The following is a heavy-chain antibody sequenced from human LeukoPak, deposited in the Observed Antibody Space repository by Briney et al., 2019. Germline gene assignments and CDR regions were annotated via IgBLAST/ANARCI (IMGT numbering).Heavy chain of an antibody. CDR2: ISSNGGST. CDR1: GFTFSSYA. V-gene: IGHV3-64D*09. J-gene: IGHJ4*02. CDR3: VKDGGYHSSTSCWIFDY. D-gene: IGHD2-2*01. Sequence: GGSLRLSCSASGFTFSSYAMHWVRQAPGKGLEYVSAISSNGGSTYYADSVKGRFTISRDNSKNTLYLQMSSLRAEDTAVYYCVKDGGYHSSTSCWIFDYWGQGTLVTVSS.